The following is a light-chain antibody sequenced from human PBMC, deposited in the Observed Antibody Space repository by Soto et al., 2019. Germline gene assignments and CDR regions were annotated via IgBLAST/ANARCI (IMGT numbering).Light chain of an antibody. CDR3: HHYDKSVWT. CDR2: GAS. CDR1: QSVSSNY. V-gene: IGKV3-20*01. Sequence: EIVLTQSPGTLSLSPGERVTLSCRASQSVSSNYLTWHQQKPGQSPRLLIYGASIRAPDIPDRFSGSGSGTEFTLTIGRLEAEDFAVYYCHHYDKSVWTFGQGTKIEIK. J-gene: IGKJ1*01.